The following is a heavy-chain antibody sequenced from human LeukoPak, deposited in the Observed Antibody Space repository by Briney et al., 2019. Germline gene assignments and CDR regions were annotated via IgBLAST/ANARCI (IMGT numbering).Heavy chain of an antibody. V-gene: IGHV3-7*01. Sequence: PGGSLRLSCVASRFTFSNYWMSWVRQAPGKGLEWVANINQDGSKKRYADSMKGRFTISRDNAKESLYLQLNSLRAEGTAVYYCAKWGPYCVGDYCPALDSWGPGTLVTVSS. D-gene: IGHD2-21*02. CDR1: RFTFSNYW. J-gene: IGHJ4*02. CDR2: INQDGSKK. CDR3: AKWGPYCVGDYCPALDS.